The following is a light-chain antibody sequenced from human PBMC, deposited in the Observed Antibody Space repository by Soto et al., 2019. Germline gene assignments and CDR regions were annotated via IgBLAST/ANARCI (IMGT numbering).Light chain of an antibody. CDR1: QSISSW. V-gene: IGKV1-5*01. J-gene: IGKJ1*01. Sequence: DIQMTQSPSTLSSSLGDIFTITCRASQSISSWLAWYQQKPGKAPKLLIYDASSLESGVPSRFSGSGSGTEFTLTISSLQPDDFATYYCQQYNSYSWTFGQGTKVDIK. CDR2: DAS. CDR3: QQYNSYSWT.